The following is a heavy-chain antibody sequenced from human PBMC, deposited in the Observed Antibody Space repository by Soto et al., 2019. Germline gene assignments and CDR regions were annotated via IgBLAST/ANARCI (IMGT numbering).Heavy chain of an antibody. CDR3: VREVEVRVRGAVDY. D-gene: IGHD3-10*01. V-gene: IGHV1-69*08. Sequence: QVQLVQSGAEVKKPGSSVKVSCNASGGTFSSYTISWVRQAPGQGLEWMGRIIPILGIANYAQKFQGRVTITADKSTSTAYMELSSLRSEDTAVYYCVREVEVRVRGAVDYWGQGTLVTVSS. CDR2: IIPILGIA. J-gene: IGHJ4*02. CDR1: GGTFSSYT.